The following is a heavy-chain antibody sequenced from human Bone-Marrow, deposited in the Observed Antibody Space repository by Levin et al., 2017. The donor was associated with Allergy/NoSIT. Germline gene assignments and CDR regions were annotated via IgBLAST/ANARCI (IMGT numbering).Heavy chain of an antibody. D-gene: IGHD3-16*02. CDR2: IYNSGST. V-gene: IGHV4-39*01. Sequence: SETLSLTCTVSGDSISSSSFYWGWIRQPPGKGPEWIGSIYNSGSTYYNPSLMRRVSIPVDTSKNQFSLRLSSVTAADTAVYYCARVNDYVWGSYRYPGENWFDPWGQGTLVTVSS. CDR3: ARVNDYVWGSYRYPGENWFDP. CDR1: GDSISSSSFY. J-gene: IGHJ5*02.